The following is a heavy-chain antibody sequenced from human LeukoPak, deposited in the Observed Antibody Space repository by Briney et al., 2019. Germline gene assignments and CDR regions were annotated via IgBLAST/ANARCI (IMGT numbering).Heavy chain of an antibody. CDR3: ARLADCSGGSCYSDY. CDR1: GGSISISSYY. V-gene: IGHV4-39*01. D-gene: IGHD2-15*01. J-gene: IGHJ4*02. Sequence: SETLSLTCTVSGGSISISSYYWAWIRQPPGKGLEWIGSIYYSGITYSNPSLKSPVTISVDTSKNQFSLKLSSVTAADTAVYYCARLADCSGGSCYSDYWGQGTLVTVSS. CDR2: IYYSGIT.